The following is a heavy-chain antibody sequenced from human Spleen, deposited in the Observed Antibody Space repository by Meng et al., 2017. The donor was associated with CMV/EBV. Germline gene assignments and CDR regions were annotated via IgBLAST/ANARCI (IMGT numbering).Heavy chain of an antibody. CDR2: INHSEST. J-gene: IGHJ5*02. V-gene: IGHV4-34*01. Sequence: SETLSLTCAVYGGSFSGYYWSWIRQPPGKGLEWIGEINHSESTNYNPSLKSRVTISVDTSKNQFSLKLSSVTAADTAVYYCARERLGITIFGVVLPRDWFDPWGQGTLVTVSS. D-gene: IGHD3-3*01. CDR3: ARERLGITIFGVVLPRDWFDP. CDR1: GGSFSGYY.